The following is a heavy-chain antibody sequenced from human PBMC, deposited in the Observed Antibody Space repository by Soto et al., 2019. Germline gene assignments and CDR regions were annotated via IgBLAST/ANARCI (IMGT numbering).Heavy chain of an antibody. CDR2: INHSGST. V-gene: IGHV4-34*01. CDR1: GGSFSGYY. D-gene: IGHD2-15*01. J-gene: IGHJ3*02. Sequence: QVQLQQWGAGLLKPSETLSLTCAVYGGSFSGYYWSWIRQPPGKGLEWIGEINHSGSTNYNPSLKSRVTISVDTSKNQFSLKLSSVTAADTAVYYCARGDISNAPASDAFDIWGQGTMVTVSS. CDR3: ARGDISNAPASDAFDI.